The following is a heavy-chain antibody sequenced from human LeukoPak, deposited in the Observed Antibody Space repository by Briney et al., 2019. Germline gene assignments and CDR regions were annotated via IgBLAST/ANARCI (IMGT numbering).Heavy chain of an antibody. J-gene: IGHJ5*02. V-gene: IGHV1-69*10. Sequence: GASVKVSCKASGYTFTSYGISWVRQAPGQGLEWMGWIIPILGIANYAQKFQGRVTITADKSTSTAYMELSSLRSEDTAVYYCARDLRDGYNFWFDPWGQGTLVTVSS. CDR2: IIPILGIA. CDR1: GYTFTSYG. CDR3: ARDLRDGYNFWFDP. D-gene: IGHD5-24*01.